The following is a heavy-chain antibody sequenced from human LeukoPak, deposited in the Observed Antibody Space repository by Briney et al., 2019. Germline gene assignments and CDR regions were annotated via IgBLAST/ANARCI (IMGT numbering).Heavy chain of an antibody. CDR2: ISYDGSDQ. D-gene: IGHD3-22*01. CDR1: GFSFRSYA. CDR3: ARNYDSSGYYYFVR. V-gene: IGHV3-30*03. J-gene: IGHJ4*02. Sequence: GGSLRLSCAASGFSFRSYAMHWVRQAPGKGLEWVAVISYDGSDQYYVDSVKGRFSISRDNPKSTLYLEMNSLRAEDTAVYYCARNYDSSGYYYFVRWGQGTQVTVS.